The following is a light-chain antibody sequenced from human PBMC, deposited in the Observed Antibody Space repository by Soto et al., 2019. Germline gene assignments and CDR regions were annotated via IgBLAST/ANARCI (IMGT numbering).Light chain of an antibody. J-gene: IGKJ4*01. CDR2: GAS. Sequence: EIVFTQSPGTLSLSPGERATLSCRASQSVSSNYLAWYQQKPGQAPRLLIYGASSRATGIPDRFSGSGSGTDFTLTISRLEPEDFAVYYCQQFSSYPLTFGGGTKVDIK. CDR3: QQFSSYPLT. CDR1: QSVSSNY. V-gene: IGKV3-20*01.